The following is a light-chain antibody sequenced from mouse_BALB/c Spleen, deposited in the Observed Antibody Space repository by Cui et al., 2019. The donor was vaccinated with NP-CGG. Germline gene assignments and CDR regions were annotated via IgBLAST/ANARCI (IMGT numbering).Light chain of an antibody. Sequence: QAVVTQESALTTSPGETVTLTCRSSTGTVTTSNYANWVQEKSDHLFTGLIGSTNNRATGVPARFSGSLIGDKAALTITGAQTEDEAIYFCALWYSNHWVFGGGTKLTVL. CDR2: STN. V-gene: IGLV1*01. CDR3: ALWYSNHWV. CDR1: TGTVTTSNY. J-gene: IGLJ1*01.